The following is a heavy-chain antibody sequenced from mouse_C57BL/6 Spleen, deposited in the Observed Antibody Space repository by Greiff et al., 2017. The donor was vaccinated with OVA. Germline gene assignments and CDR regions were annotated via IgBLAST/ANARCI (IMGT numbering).Heavy chain of an antibody. Sequence: VQLQQSGAELARPGASVKLSCKASGYTFTSYGISWVKQRPGQGLEWIGEIYPRSGDTYYNEKFKGKATLTADKSSSTAYMELRSLTSEDSAVYFCARFLPNHEAYFDYWGQGTTLTVSS. V-gene: IGHV1-81*01. CDR2: IYPRSGDT. CDR3: ARFLPNHEAYFDY. CDR1: GYTFTSYG. J-gene: IGHJ2*01.